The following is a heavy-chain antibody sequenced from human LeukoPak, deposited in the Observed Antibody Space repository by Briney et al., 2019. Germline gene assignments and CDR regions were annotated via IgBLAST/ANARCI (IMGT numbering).Heavy chain of an antibody. V-gene: IGHV4-59*01. CDR3: ARDRNYYDSSGYYAGGVWFDP. CDR2: IYYSGSA. Sequence: PSETLSLTCTVSGGSISSYYWSWIRQPPGKGLEWIGYIYYSGSANYNPSLKSRVTISVDTSKNQFSLKLSSVTAADTAVYYCARDRNYYDSSGYYAGGVWFDPWGQGTLVTVSS. D-gene: IGHD3-22*01. J-gene: IGHJ5*02. CDR1: GGSISSYY.